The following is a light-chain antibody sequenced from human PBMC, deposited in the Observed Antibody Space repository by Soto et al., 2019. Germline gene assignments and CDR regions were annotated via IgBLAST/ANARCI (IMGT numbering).Light chain of an antibody. Sequence: EIVLTQSPGTLSLSPGERATLSCRASQSVSSSQLAWYQQKPGQAPRLLIYDASSRATGIPDRFSGSGSGTDFTFTISRLEPEDFAVYYCQHYGNSLMTFGQGTRLEIK. CDR3: QHYGNSLMT. V-gene: IGKV3-20*01. J-gene: IGKJ5*01. CDR1: QSVSSSQ. CDR2: DAS.